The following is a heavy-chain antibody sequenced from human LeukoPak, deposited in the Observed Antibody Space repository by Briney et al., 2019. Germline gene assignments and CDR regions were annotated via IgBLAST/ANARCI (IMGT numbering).Heavy chain of an antibody. CDR2: INHSGST. D-gene: IGHD6-13*01. V-gene: IGHV4-34*01. CDR3: ASSSSWETLLDY. Sequence: PSETLSLTCAVYGGSFSGYYWSWIRQPPGKGLEWIGEINHSGSTNYNPSLKSRVTISVDTSENQFSLKLSSVTAADTAVYYCASSSSWETLLDYWGQGTLVTVSS. CDR1: GGSFSGYY. J-gene: IGHJ4*02.